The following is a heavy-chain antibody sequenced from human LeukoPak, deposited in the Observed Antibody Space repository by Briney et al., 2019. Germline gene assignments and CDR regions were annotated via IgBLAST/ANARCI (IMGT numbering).Heavy chain of an antibody. CDR1: GFRFSDHA. CDR2: ISFDGTNK. V-gene: IGHV3-30*14. J-gene: IGHJ4*02. CDR3: ASDFGDYQPVDY. D-gene: IGHD2-21*01. Sequence: GGSLRLSCEASGFRFSDHAMHWVRQAPGKGLEWVAVISFDGTNKYYADSVDGRFTISRVNSKNTVFLQMDSLRREDTAVYFCASDFGDYQPVDYWGQGTLVTVSS.